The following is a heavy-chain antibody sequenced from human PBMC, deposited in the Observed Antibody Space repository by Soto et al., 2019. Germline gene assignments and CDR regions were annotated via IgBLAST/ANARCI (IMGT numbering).Heavy chain of an antibody. CDR2: ISSSSSYI. CDR1: GFTFSSYS. V-gene: IGHV3-21*01. CDR3: AREFPYSSGWLDAFDI. J-gene: IGHJ3*02. D-gene: IGHD6-19*01. Sequence: GGSLRLSCAASGFTFSSYSMNWVRQAPGKGLEWVSSISSSSSYIYYADSVKGRFTISRDNAKNSLYLQMNSLRAEDTAVYYCAREFPYSSGWLDAFDIWGQGTMVTVSS.